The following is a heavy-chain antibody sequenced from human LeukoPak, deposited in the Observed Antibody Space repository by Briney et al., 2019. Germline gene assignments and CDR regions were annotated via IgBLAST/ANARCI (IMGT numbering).Heavy chain of an antibody. J-gene: IGHJ6*03. CDR2: NHDSGGT. V-gene: IGHV4-59*01. Sequence: SETLSLTCTASGASMFNYYWTWIRQSPGKGLEWIGFNHDSGGTSYKPSLKSRVTISIDTTKNQFSLKLTSVTAADTAVYYCARAPKYYYMDVWGKGTTVTVSS. CDR1: GASMFNYY. CDR3: ARAPKYYYMDV.